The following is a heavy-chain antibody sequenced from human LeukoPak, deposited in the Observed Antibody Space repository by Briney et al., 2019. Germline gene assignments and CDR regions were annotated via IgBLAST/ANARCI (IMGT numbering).Heavy chain of an antibody. CDR2: IKRKTDDGTT. D-gene: IGHD6-13*01. J-gene: IGHJ6*02. V-gene: IGHV3-15*01. Sequence: GGSLRLSCAASGLSFSDARMSWVRQAPGTGLEWIGRIKRKTDDGTTEYAAPVKGRFTISRDDSKNTLYLQMNSLGTEDTAVYYCITVGRIAVAGAIYYGLDVWGQGTTVTVS. CDR3: ITVGRIAVAGAIYYGLDV. CDR1: GLSFSDAR.